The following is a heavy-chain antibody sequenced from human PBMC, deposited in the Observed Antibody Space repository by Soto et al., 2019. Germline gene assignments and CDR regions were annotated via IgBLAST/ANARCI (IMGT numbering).Heavy chain of an antibody. CDR3: VRDDSSSYRLVDI. CDR2: IWYDGSNK. J-gene: IGHJ3*02. CDR1: GFTFSSYG. D-gene: IGHD6-6*01. V-gene: IGHV3-33*01. Sequence: GGSLRLSCAASGFTFSSYGMHWVRQAPGKGLEWVAVIWYDGSNKYYADSVKGRFTISRDNSKNTLYLQMNSLRAEDTAVYYCVRDDSSSYRLVDIRGQGTMVTVSS.